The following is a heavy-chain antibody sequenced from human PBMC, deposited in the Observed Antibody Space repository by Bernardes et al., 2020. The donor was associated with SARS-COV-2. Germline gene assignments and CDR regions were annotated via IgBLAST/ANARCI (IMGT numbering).Heavy chain of an antibody. CDR1: GGSFSNDA. V-gene: IGHV1-69*10. D-gene: IGHD3-16*01. CDR2: IFPILGTA. J-gene: IGHJ6*02. CDR3: ARGSGFSVSGTYGSDFYYALDV. Sequence: SVKVSCKASGGSFSNDAVNWVRQAPGQGLEWLGAIFPILGTAKSAQKFQGRVTITADKSTNTANMELTSLRSDDTAVYYCARGSGFSVSGTYGSDFYYALDVWGQGTTVTVSS.